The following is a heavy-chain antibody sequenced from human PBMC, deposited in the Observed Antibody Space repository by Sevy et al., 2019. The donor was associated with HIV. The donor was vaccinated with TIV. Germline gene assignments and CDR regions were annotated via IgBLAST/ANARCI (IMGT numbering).Heavy chain of an antibody. CDR1: GFTFSSYW. CDR3: AGVQALGYCSGGSCSVNPYWYFDL. J-gene: IGHJ2*01. D-gene: IGHD2-15*01. V-gene: IGHV3-7*01. Sequence: GGSLRLSCAASGFTFSSYWMSWVRQAPGKGLEWVANIKQDGSEKYYVDSLKGRPTISRDNAKNSLYRQMNSLRAEDTAVYYWAGVQALGYCSGGSCSVNPYWYFDLWGRGTLVTVSS. CDR2: IKQDGSEK.